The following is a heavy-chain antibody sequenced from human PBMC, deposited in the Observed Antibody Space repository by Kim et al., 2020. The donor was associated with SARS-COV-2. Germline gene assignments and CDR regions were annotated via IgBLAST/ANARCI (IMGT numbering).Heavy chain of an antibody. CDR2: ISGSGGST. CDR3: AKVQFVSAIVVVPDAFDI. J-gene: IGHJ3*02. CDR1: GFTFSSYA. D-gene: IGHD2-2*01. Sequence: GGSLRLSCAASGFTFSSYAMSWVRQAPGKGLEWVSAISGSGGSTYYADSVKGRFTISRDNSKNTLYLQMNSLRAEDTAVYYCAKVQFVSAIVVVPDAFDICGQGTMVTVSS. V-gene: IGHV3-23*01.